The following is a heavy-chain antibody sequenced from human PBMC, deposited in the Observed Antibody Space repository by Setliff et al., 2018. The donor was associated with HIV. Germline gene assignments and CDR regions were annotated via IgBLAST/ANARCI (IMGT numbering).Heavy chain of an antibody. CDR2: IYYSGST. Sequence: SETLSLTCAVSGYSISSSHWWGWIRQPPGKGLEWIGYIYYSGSTNYNPSLKSRATMSVDTSNNRFSLKLSSVTALDAAVYYCAKTVVGDSYALPNDGFDIWGQGTMVTVSS. V-gene: IGHV4-28*06. D-gene: IGHD3-16*01. CDR3: AKTVVGDSYALPNDGFDI. CDR1: GYSISSSHW. J-gene: IGHJ3*02.